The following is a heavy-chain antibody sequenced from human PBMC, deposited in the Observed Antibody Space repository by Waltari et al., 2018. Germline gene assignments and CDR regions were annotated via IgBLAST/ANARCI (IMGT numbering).Heavy chain of an antibody. V-gene: IGHV1-69*01. CDR2: IIPSFGTA. Sequence: QVQLVQSGAEVKKPGSSVKVSCKASGGTFSSYAISWVRRAPGQGLEWMGGIIPSFGTANYAQKFQGRVTITADESTSTAYMELSSLRSEDTAVYYCVLLYDSSGYWVDAFDIWGQGTMVTVSS. CDR1: GGTFSSYA. D-gene: IGHD3-22*01. CDR3: VLLYDSSGYWVDAFDI. J-gene: IGHJ3*02.